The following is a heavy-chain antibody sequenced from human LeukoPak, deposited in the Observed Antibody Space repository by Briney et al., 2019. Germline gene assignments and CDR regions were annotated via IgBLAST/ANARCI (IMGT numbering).Heavy chain of an antibody. J-gene: IGHJ4*02. CDR3: ARDLDYTSPGFDY. CDR1: GFTFDDYG. V-gene: IGHV3-21*01. Sequence: GGSLRLSCAASGFTFDDYGMNWVRQAPGKGLEWVSSISSSSSYIYYADSVKGRFTISRDNAKNSLYLQMNSLRAEDTAVYYCARDLDYTSPGFDYWGQGTLVTVSS. D-gene: IGHD4-11*01. CDR2: ISSSSSYI.